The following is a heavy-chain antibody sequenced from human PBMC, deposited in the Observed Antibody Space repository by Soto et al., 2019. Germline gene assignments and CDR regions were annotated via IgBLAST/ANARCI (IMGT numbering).Heavy chain of an antibody. V-gene: IGHV1-18*01. J-gene: IGHJ4*02. CDR2: IIAYNGTT. CDR1: GGTFSSYA. CDR3: ARTRSGVVIYIEIDY. D-gene: IGHD3-3*01. Sequence: ASVKVSCKASGGTFSSYAISWVRQAPGQGLEWMGWIIAYNGTTNYAQKLQGRVTMTTDTSTSTAYMELRSLRSDDTAVYYCARTRSGVVIYIEIDYWGQGTLVTVSS.